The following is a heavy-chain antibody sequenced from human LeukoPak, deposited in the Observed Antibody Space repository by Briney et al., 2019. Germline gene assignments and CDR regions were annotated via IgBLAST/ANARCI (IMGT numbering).Heavy chain of an antibody. CDR1: GFTFSSYE. CDR3: ARNYHCGGDCYSGPLDS. J-gene: IGHJ5*01. V-gene: IGHV3-48*03. Sequence: GGSLRLSCAASGFTFSSYEMNWVRQAPGKGLEWVSYISSSGSTIYYADSVKGRFTISRDNAKNSLHLQMNSLRVEDTAVYYCARNYHCGGDCYSGPLDSWGQGALVTVSS. CDR2: ISSSGSTI. D-gene: IGHD2-21*02.